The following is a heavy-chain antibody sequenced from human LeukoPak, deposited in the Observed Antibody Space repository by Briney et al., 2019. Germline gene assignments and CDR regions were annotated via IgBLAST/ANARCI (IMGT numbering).Heavy chain of an antibody. CDR3: AKDGDRDGQVDPFDY. CDR1: GFSFRNYA. Sequence: GGSLRLSCAVSGFSFRNYAMSWVRQAPGKGLEWVSAVSNSGGTTYYADSVKGRFTISRDNSKNTLYLQMNGLRVEDTAVYYCAKDGDRDGQVDPFDYWGQGTLVTVSS. J-gene: IGHJ4*02. D-gene: IGHD2-8*01. V-gene: IGHV3-23*01. CDR2: VSNSGGTT.